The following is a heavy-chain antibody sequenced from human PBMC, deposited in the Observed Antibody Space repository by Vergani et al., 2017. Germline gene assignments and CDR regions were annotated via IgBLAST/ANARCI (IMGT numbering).Heavy chain of an antibody. CDR2: VDPEDGET. D-gene: IGHD3-22*01. Sequence: EVQSVQSGAEVKKPGATMKIPCKVSGYIFTDHYMHWVKQAPGKGLEWMGLVDPEDGETIYTEKFKGRVTIAADTSTDTAHLELSSLRSEDTAVYYCATPPTFTTGGMEVWGQGTTVIVSS. J-gene: IGHJ6*02. V-gene: IGHV1-69-2*01. CDR3: ATPPTFTTGGMEV. CDR1: GYIFTDHY.